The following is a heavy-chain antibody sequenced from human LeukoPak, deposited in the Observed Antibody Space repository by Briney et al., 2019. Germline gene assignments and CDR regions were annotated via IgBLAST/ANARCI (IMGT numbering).Heavy chain of an antibody. D-gene: IGHD2-2*01. CDR2: IYYSGST. J-gene: IGHJ3*02. CDR1: SGSISSYY. Sequence: PSETLSLTCTVSSGSISSYYWSWIRQPPGKGLEWMGYIYYSGSTNYNPSLKSLVAISVDTSKNQFSLKLNSVTAADTAVYYCARASCSGTTCYARSAFDIWGQGTMVTVSS. CDR3: ARASCSGTTCYARSAFDI. V-gene: IGHV4-59*01.